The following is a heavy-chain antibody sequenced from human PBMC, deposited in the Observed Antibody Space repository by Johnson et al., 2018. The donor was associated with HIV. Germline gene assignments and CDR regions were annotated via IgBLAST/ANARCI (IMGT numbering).Heavy chain of an antibody. Sequence: VQLVESGGGLVQPGGSLRLSCAASAFTFSNYWMNWVRQAPGKGLEWVANIKQDGSERYYADSVKGRFTISRDNSKNTLYLQMNSLRAEDTAVYYCARGLAADAFDIWGQGTMVTVSS. J-gene: IGHJ3*02. CDR1: AFTFSNYW. CDR2: IKQDGSER. CDR3: ARGLAADAFDI. V-gene: IGHV3-7*02. D-gene: IGHD6-13*01.